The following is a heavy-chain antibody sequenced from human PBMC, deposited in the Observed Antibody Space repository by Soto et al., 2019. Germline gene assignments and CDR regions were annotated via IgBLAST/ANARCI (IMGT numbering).Heavy chain of an antibody. CDR2: INHRGSL. CDR1: GCSLSIALHD. Sequence: LAQTCTLTGCSLSIALHDSSWILHHAGEGLEWFGYINHRGSLYYHPSLKSRVSMSVDTSKNQFSLNLSSVTAADTAVYYCARELPQRQGRNMDVWGQGTTVTVSS. CDR3: ARELPQRQGRNMDV. D-gene: IGHD1-1*01. J-gene: IGHJ6*02. V-gene: IGHV4-31*03.